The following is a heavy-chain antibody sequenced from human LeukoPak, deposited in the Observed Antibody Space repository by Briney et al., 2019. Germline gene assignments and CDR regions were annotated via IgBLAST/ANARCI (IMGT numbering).Heavy chain of an antibody. D-gene: IGHD6-13*01. V-gene: IGHV3-21*01. CDR1: GFTFSSYS. CDR3: ARGAAAVLDY. Sequence: GGSLRLSCAASGFTFSSYSMNWVRQAPGKGLEWVSSISSSSSYIYYADSVKGRFTISRDNAKDSLYLQMNSLRAEDTAVYYCARGAAAVLDYWGQGTLVTVSS. J-gene: IGHJ4*02. CDR2: ISSSSSYI.